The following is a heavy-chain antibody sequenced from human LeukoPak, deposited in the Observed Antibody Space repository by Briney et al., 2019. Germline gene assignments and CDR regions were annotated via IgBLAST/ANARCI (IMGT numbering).Heavy chain of an antibody. CDR3: ASRGYGVSYYYYMDV. Sequence: ASVKVSCKASGFTFTSYYIHWVRQAPGQGLEWMGIINPNGGGTIYAQKFQGRVTMTRDMSTSTVYMELSSLRSEDTAVYYCASRGYGVSYYYYMDVWGKGTTVTVSS. CDR2: INPNGGGT. V-gene: IGHV1-46*01. CDR1: GFTFTSYY. J-gene: IGHJ6*03. D-gene: IGHD5-12*01.